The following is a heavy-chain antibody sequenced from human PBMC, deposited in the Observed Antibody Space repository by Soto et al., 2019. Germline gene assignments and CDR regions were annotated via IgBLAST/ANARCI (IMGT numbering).Heavy chain of an antibody. CDR3: ARERGVVATIGAFDI. J-gene: IGHJ3*02. D-gene: IGHD5-12*01. CDR1: GGSISSGDYY. Sequence: PSETLSLTCTVSGGSISSGDYYWSWIRQPPGKGLEWIGYIYYSGSTYYNPSLKSRVTISVDTSKNQFSLKLSSVTAADTAVYYCARERGVVATIGAFDIWGQGTMVTVSS. CDR2: IYYSGST. V-gene: IGHV4-30-4*01.